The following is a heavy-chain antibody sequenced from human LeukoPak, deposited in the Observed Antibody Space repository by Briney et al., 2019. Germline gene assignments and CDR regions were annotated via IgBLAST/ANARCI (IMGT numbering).Heavy chain of an antibody. J-gene: IGHJ6*03. D-gene: IGHD1-1*01. V-gene: IGHV3-23*01. Sequence: GGSLRLSCAASGFTLSSYAMSWVRQAPGKGLEWVSEISGSGGRTNYADSVKGRFTISRDSSKNTLYLQMNRLRDEDTAVYYCAKDGVESLYYYYIDVWGKGTAVSVSS. CDR1: GFTLSSYA. CDR2: ISGSGGRT. CDR3: AKDGVESLYYYYIDV.